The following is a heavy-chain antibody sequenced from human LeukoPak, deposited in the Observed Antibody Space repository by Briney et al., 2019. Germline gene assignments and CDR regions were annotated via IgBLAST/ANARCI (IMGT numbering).Heavy chain of an antibody. CDR3: ARDLYGSSSWPNFDY. Sequence: ASVKVSCKASGYTFTGYYMHWVRQAPGQGLEWMGWINPNSGGTNYAQKFQGRVTMTRDTSISTAYMELSRLRSDDTAVYYCARDLYGSSSWPNFDYWGQGTLVTVSS. J-gene: IGHJ4*02. V-gene: IGHV1-2*02. D-gene: IGHD6-13*01. CDR2: INPNSGGT. CDR1: GYTFTGYY.